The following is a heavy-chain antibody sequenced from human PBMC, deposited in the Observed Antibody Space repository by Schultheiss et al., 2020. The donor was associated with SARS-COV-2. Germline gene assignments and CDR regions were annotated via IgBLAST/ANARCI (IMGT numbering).Heavy chain of an antibody. CDR2: INHSGST. CDR3: ARWGYGSGSLRRFAWFDP. J-gene: IGHJ5*02. V-gene: IGHV4-34*01. CDR1: GGSFSDYY. Sequence: SETLSLTCAVYGGSFSDYYWSWIRQPPGKGLEWIGEINHSGSTKYNPSLKSRVTISVDTSKNQFSLKLTSVTAADTAVYYCARWGYGSGSLRRFAWFDPWGQGTLVTVSS. D-gene: IGHD3-10*01.